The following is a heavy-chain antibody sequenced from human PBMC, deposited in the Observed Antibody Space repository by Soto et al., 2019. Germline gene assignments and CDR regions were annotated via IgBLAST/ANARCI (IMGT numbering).Heavy chain of an antibody. V-gene: IGHV4-59*01. CDR2: IYYSGST. CDR3: ARLHRYYYYYGMDV. Sequence: SETLSLTCTVSGGSISSYYWSWIRQPPGKGLEWIGYIYYSGSTNYNPSLKSRVTISVDTSKNQFSLKLSSVTAADTAVYYCARLHRYYYYYGMDVWGQGTTVTVSS. CDR1: GGSISSYY. J-gene: IGHJ6*02.